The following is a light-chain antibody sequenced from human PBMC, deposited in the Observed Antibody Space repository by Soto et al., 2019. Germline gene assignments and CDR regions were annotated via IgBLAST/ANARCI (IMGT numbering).Light chain of an antibody. CDR2: EVS. Sequence: QSVLTQPPTASGSPGQSVNISCTGTSSDVGIYNCVSWYQQHPGKAPKLIIYEVSKRPSGVPDRFSGSKSGNRASLTVSGLQAEDEADYYCSSCAGNNKAVFGGGTKVTVL. CDR3: SSCAGNNKAV. V-gene: IGLV2-8*01. J-gene: IGLJ2*01. CDR1: SSDVGIYNC.